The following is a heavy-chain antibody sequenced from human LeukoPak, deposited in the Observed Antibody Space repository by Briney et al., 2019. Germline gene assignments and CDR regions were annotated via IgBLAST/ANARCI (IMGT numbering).Heavy chain of an antibody. J-gene: IGHJ4*02. V-gene: IGHV4-39*01. CDR2: VSSGGTT. Sequence: PSETLSLTCTVSGGSISGSSWFWGWSRQPPGKGLEWIGSVSSGGTTYYNPSLKSRVTIPVGTSKTQFSLKLSTVTAADTAIYYCSTYYFDSSGYLTGFDYWGQGTLVTVSS. CDR1: GGSISGSSWF. D-gene: IGHD3-22*01. CDR3: STYYFDSSGYLTGFDY.